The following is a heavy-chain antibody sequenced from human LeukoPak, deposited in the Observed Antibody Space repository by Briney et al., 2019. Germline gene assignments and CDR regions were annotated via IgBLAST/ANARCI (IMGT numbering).Heavy chain of an antibody. Sequence: GGSPRLSCAASGFSFSRFWMHWVRQVPGKGLVWISRITSDGRNIDYADSVKGRFTISRDDAKNTLYLQMNSLRPDDTAVYFCVREDIVVVTTLDHWGQGSLVIVSS. CDR2: ITSDGRNI. CDR1: GFSFSRFW. D-gene: IGHD2-21*02. J-gene: IGHJ4*02. V-gene: IGHV3-74*01. CDR3: VREDIVVVTTLDH.